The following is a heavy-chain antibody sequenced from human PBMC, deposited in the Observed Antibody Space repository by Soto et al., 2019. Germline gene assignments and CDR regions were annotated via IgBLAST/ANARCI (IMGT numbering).Heavy chain of an antibody. V-gene: IGHV3-74*01. CDR1: GFSFVSYW. Sequence: GSLKLSFAASGFSFVSYWMHLVRQVPGEGLAWVSRINGNADNSDYADSVKGRFTISRDNAMNRLYMQMDSLRADDTGVYYCVRDFRGAVAGSEFDHWGQGTLVTVS. CDR2: INGNADNS. CDR3: VRDFRGAVAGSEFDH. J-gene: IGHJ4*02. D-gene: IGHD6-19*01.